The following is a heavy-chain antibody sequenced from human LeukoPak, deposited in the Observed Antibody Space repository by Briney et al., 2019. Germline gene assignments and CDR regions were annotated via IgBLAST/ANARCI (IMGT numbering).Heavy chain of an antibody. CDR3: ARDVIRTIDY. V-gene: IGHV3-33*01. Sequence: GRSLRLSCAASGFTFRTYGMHWVRQAPGKGLEWVAVIWYDGSNKDYADSVKGRFTISRDSSKSTLYLQMNSLRAEDTAVYYCARDVIRTIDYWGQGTLVTVSS. CDR1: GFTFRTYG. CDR2: IWYDGSNK. D-gene: IGHD2-8*01. J-gene: IGHJ4*02.